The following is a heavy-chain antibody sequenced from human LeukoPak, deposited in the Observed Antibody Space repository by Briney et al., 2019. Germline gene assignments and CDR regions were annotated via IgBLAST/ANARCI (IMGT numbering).Heavy chain of an antibody. V-gene: IGHV3-23*01. D-gene: IGHD5-18*01. J-gene: IGHJ4*02. CDR1: GFTFSSYG. Sequence: PGGSLRLSCAASGFTFSSYGMSWVRQAPGKGLEWVSAISGSGGSTYYADSVKGRFIISRDNSKNTLYLQMNSLRAEDTAVYYCAKWGYEGSDHDYWGQGTLVTVSS. CDR2: ISGSGGST. CDR3: AKWGYEGSDHDY.